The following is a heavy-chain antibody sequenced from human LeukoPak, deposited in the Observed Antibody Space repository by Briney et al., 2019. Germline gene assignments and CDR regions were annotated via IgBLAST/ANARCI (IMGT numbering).Heavy chain of an antibody. Sequence: GGSLRLSCAASGFTVSSNYMSWVRQAPGKGLEWVGRIKSKTDGGTTDYAAPVKGRFTISRDDSKNTLYLQMNSLKTEDTAVYYCTKDAPPFITIFGVVIIPWGQGTLVTVS. CDR3: TKDAPPFITIFGVVIIP. V-gene: IGHV3-15*01. J-gene: IGHJ5*02. CDR2: IKSKTDGGTT. CDR1: GFTVSSNY. D-gene: IGHD3-3*01.